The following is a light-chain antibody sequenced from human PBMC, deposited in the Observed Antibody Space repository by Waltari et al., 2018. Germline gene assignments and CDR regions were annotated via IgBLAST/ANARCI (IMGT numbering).Light chain of an antibody. CDR2: DAS. V-gene: IGKV3-20*01. Sequence: IVLTQSPGTLSLSPGGRATLSCRASESVSVDYLAWYQQKPGQAPRLLIYDASTRAPGVPDRFSGSGSGTDFTLTISRLEPEDFAVYYCQQYGSLPWTFGQGTKVAIK. CDR3: QQYGSLPWT. J-gene: IGKJ1*01. CDR1: ESVSVDY.